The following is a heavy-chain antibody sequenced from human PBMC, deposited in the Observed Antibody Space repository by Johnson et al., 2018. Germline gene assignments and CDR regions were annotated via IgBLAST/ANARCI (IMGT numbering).Heavy chain of an antibody. J-gene: IGHJ5*02. V-gene: IGHV4-4*07. D-gene: IGHD2-2*01. CDR2: IYTSGTT. CDR3: ARDHCSSTSCNGHWFGP. CDR1: GASISSYY. Sequence: QVQLQESGPGLVKPSETLSLTCTVSGASISSYYWSWIRQPAGTGLEWIGRIYTSGTTDYNPSLKSRVTMSVDTSKNKSPLKLSSVTAADTAVDYCARDHCSSTSCNGHWFGPWGQGTLATVSS.